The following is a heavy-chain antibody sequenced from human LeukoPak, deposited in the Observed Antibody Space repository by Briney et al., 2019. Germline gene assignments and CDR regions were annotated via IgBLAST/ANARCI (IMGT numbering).Heavy chain of an antibody. CDR1: GFTVSSNY. CDR2: ISSSSSTI. V-gene: IGHV3-48*01. D-gene: IGHD4-17*01. CDR3: ARLTTVTTVWFDP. J-gene: IGHJ5*02. Sequence: GGSLRLSCAASGFTVSSNYMSWVRQAPGKGLEWVSYISSSSSTIYYADSVKGRFTISRDNAKNSLYLQMNSLRAEDTAVYYCARLTTVTTVWFDPWGQGTLVTVSS.